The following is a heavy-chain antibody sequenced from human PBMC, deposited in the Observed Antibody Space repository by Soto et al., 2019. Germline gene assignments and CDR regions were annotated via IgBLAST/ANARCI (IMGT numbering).Heavy chain of an antibody. CDR2: ISSSGSYI. D-gene: IGHD6-19*01. CDR1: GFTFSNYS. V-gene: IGHV3-21*01. J-gene: IGHJ4*02. CDR3: ARGHFRGSGWFFDN. Sequence: GGSLRLSCAASGFTFSNYSLNWVRQTPGKGLQWVSSISSSGSYIYYTDSVRGRFTISRDNAKNSVSLQMTSLTADDTALYYCARGHFRGSGWFFDNWGQGTRVTVSS.